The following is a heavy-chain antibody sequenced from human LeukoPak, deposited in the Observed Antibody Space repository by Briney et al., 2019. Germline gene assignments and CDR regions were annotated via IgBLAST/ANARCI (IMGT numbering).Heavy chain of an antibody. J-gene: IGHJ6*03. V-gene: IGHV3-9*03. D-gene: IGHD2-21*02. CDR1: GFTFDDYA. CDR2: ISWNSGSI. CDR3: AKDSGSGDSNYYYYMDV. Sequence: GGSLRLSCAASGFTFDDYAMHWVRQAPGKGLEWVSGISWNSGSIGYADSVKGRFTISRDNAKNSLYLQMNSLRAEDMALYYCAKDSGSGDSNYYYYMDVWGKGTTVTVSS.